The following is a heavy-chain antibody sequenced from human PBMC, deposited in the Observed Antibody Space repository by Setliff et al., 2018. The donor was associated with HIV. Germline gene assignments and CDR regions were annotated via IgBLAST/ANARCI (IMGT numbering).Heavy chain of an antibody. CDR3: ARSEKYCSSVSCFRGCYGMDV. CDR1: GFSFSSYE. D-gene: IGHD2-2*01. V-gene: IGHV3-48*03. Sequence: PGGSVRLSCAASGFSFSSYEMNWVRQAPGKGLEWISYISSSGNTIYYADSVKGRFTISRDNAKNSLYLQMSSLRAEDTAIYYCARSEKYCSSVSCFRGCYGMDVWGHGATVTVSS. J-gene: IGHJ6*02. CDR2: ISSSGNTI.